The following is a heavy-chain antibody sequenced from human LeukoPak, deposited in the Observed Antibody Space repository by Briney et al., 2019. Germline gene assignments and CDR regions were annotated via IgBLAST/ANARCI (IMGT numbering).Heavy chain of an antibody. J-gene: IGHJ3*02. Sequence: PSETLSLTCTVSGGSISSYYWSWIRQPPGKGLEWIGYIYTSGSTNYNPSLKSRVTISVDTSKNQFSLKLGSVTAADTAVYYCARDLVTVTKGFDIWGQGTMVSVSS. CDR3: ARDLVTVTKGFDI. D-gene: IGHD4-17*01. CDR2: IYTSGST. V-gene: IGHV4-4*09. CDR1: GGSISSYY.